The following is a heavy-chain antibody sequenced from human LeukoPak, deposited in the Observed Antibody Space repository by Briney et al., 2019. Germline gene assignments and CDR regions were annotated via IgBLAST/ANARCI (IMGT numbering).Heavy chain of an antibody. J-gene: IGHJ4*02. CDR3: AKEDIILIVGTACYFDY. D-gene: IGHD3-22*01. Sequence: GGSLRLSCAASGFTFSSYAMHWVRQAPGKGLEWVAVISYDGSNKYYADSVKGRFTISRDNSKNTLYLQMNSLRAEDTAVYYCAKEDIILIVGTACYFDYWGQGTLVTVSS. CDR2: ISYDGSNK. V-gene: IGHV3-30*04. CDR1: GFTFSSYA.